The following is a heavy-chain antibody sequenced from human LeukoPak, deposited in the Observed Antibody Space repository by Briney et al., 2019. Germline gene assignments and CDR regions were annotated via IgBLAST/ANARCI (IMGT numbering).Heavy chain of an antibody. Sequence: AGGSLRLSCAASGFTFSSYAMSWVRQGPGKGLKWVSAITESGGSTYYADSVKGRFTISRDNSKNTLYLQVNSLRAEDTAVYMCAKDLSVLYPTVFDSWGQGTLVTVSS. CDR2: ITESGGST. D-gene: IGHD4-17*01. CDR3: AKDLSVLYPTVFDS. CDR1: GFTFSSYA. V-gene: IGHV3-23*01. J-gene: IGHJ4*02.